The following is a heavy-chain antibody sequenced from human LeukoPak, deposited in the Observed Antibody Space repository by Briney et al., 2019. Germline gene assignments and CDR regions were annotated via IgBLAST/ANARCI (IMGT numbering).Heavy chain of an antibody. V-gene: IGHV4-39*01. J-gene: IGHJ5*02. D-gene: IGHD2-8*01. Sequence: SETLSLTCTVSGGSINSRNNYWGWIRQPPGKGLEWIAIISDTGTTYYSPSLKSRLTISVDTSKNQFSLTLSSVTAADTAVYYCARLNDANNWFDPWGQGTLVTVSS. CDR2: ISDTGTT. CDR3: ARLNDANNWFDP. CDR1: GGSINSRNNY.